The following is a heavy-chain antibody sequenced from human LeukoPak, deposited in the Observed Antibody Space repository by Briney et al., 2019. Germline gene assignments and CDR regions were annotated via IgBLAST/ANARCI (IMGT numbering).Heavy chain of an antibody. CDR2: ISSSSSTI. V-gene: IGHV3-48*01. Sequence: PGGSLRLSCAASGFTFSSYSMNWVRQAPGKGLEWVSYISSSSSTIYYADSVKGRFTISRDNAKNSLYLRMNSLRAEDTAVYYCARGLRIVVVPAPDAFDIWGQGTMVTVSS. CDR3: ARGLRIVVVPAPDAFDI. D-gene: IGHD2-2*01. CDR1: GFTFSSYS. J-gene: IGHJ3*02.